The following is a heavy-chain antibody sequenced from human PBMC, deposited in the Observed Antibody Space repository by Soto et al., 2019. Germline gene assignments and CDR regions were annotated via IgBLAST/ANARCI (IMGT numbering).Heavy chain of an antibody. CDR3: ARGDFWSGLNWFDP. CDR1: GGTFSSYA. CDR2: IIPIFGTA. D-gene: IGHD3-3*01. Sequence: QVQLVQSGAEVKKPGSSVKVSCKASGGTFSSYAISGVRQAPGQGLEWMGGIIPIFGTANYAQKFQGRVTITADESTSTAYMELSSLRSEDTDVYYCARGDFWSGLNWFDPWGQGTLVTVSS. J-gene: IGHJ5*02. V-gene: IGHV1-69*01.